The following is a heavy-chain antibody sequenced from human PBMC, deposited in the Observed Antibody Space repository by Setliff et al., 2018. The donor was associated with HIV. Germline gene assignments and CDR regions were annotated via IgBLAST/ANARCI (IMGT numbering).Heavy chain of an antibody. CDR1: GFSFRSYE. CDR2: IRSSGSDK. J-gene: IGHJ3*02. V-gene: IGHV3-48*03. Sequence: PGGSLRLSCAASGFSFRSYEMNWVRQAPGKGLEWVSYIRSSGSDKYYADSVKGRFTISRDNANNSLYLQMNSLRAEDTAVYYCAKGLDIVVVPREVAPGGFDIWGQGTMVTVSS. D-gene: IGHD2-2*03. CDR3: AKGLDIVVVPREVAPGGFDI.